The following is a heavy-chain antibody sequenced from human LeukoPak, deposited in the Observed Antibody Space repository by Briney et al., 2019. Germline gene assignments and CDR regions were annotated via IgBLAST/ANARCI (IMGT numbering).Heavy chain of an antibody. CDR1: GGSISSGSYY. D-gene: IGHD7-27*01. CDR3: ARDEAHWGSPFDY. Sequence: SETLSLTCTVSGGSISSGSYYWSWIRQPAGKGLEWIGRIYTSGSTNYNPALKSRVTISVDTSKNQFSLKLSPVTAADTAVYYCARDEAHWGSPFDYWGQGTLVTVSS. CDR2: IYTSGST. V-gene: IGHV4-61*02. J-gene: IGHJ4*02.